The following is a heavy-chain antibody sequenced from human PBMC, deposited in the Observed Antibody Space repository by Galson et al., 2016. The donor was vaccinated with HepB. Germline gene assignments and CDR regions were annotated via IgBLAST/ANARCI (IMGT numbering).Heavy chain of an antibody. D-gene: IGHD3-9*01. Sequence: SLRLSCAASGFTFSSYAMHWVRQAPGKGLEWVAVISSDGSNKYYADSVKGRFTISRGNSKNMLYLQMNSLRAEDTAVYYCARDPVYDILTGYYKGPDFWGQGTLVTVSS. CDR1: GFTFSSYA. CDR2: ISSDGSNK. J-gene: IGHJ4*02. CDR3: ARDPVYDILTGYYKGPDF. V-gene: IGHV3-30*04.